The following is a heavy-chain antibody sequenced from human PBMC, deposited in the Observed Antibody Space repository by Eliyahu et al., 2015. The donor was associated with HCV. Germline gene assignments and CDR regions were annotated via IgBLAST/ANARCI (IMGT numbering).Heavy chain of an antibody. Sequence: EVQLLESGGGLVQPGGSLXLSXAASGFXFSSFAMGWVRQAPGKGLEWVSAITGNGGGTYYADSVKGRFTISRDNSKNTLYLQMNSLRAEDTAVYYCAKDGGVAARRGVDYWGQGTLVTVSS. V-gene: IGHV3-23*01. D-gene: IGHD6-6*01. CDR3: AKDGGVAARRGVDY. CDR2: ITGNGGGT. J-gene: IGHJ4*02. CDR1: GFXFSSFA.